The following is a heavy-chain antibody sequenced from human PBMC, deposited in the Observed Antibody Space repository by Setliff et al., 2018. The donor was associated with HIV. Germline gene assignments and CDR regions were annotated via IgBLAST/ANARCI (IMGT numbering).Heavy chain of an antibody. V-gene: IGHV1-8*02. CDR3: ARVPSRWFGELLYLQAFDH. D-gene: IGHD3-10*01. CDR2: MNPNSGNT. CDR1: GYTFTTYH. Sequence: ASVNVSCKASGYTFTTYHINWVRQATGQGLEWMGWMNPNSGNTGFTQKFQGRVTMTTDTSINTAYMELSSLRSEDTAVYYCARVPSRWFGELLYLQAFDHWGQGTLVTVSS. J-gene: IGHJ4*02.